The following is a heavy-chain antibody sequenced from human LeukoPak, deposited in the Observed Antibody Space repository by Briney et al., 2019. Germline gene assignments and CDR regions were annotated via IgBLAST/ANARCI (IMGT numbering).Heavy chain of an antibody. CDR1: GYTFTSYD. Sequence: GASVKVFCKASGYTFTSYDINWVRQATGQGLEWMGWMNPNSGNTGYAQKFQGRVTMTRNTSISTAYMELSSLRSEDTAVYYCARGPSGRKRVHTSNWFDPWGQGTLVTVSS. CDR3: ARGPSGRKRVHTSNWFDP. J-gene: IGHJ5*02. CDR2: MNPNSGNT. V-gene: IGHV1-8*01. D-gene: IGHD1-1*01.